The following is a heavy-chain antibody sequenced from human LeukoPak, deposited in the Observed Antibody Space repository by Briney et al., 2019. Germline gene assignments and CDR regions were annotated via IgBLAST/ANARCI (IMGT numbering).Heavy chain of an antibody. CDR2: ISPNGGIT. J-gene: IGHJ4*02. CDR3: AKDDAWLQYGN. D-gene: IGHD5-24*01. CDR1: GFTFRNHG. V-gene: IGHV3-23*01. Sequence: PGGSLRLSCTASGFTFRNHGMNWVRQAPGKGLEWVSGISPNGGITYYADSVKGRFTISRDNSRNTVSLQMNYLRAEDTAIYYCAKDDAWLQYGNWGQGILVTVSS.